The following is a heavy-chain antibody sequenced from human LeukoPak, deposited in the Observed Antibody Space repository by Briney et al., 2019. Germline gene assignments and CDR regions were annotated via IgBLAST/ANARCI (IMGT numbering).Heavy chain of an antibody. V-gene: IGHV4-59*01. CDR3: ARSSRVGATRLFDY. CDR1: GGSISSYY. Sequence: SETLSLTCTVSGGSISSYYWSWIRQPPGKGLEWIGYIYYSGSTNYNPSLKSRVTISVDTSKNQFSLELSSVTAADTAVYYCARSSRVGATRLFDYWGQGTLVTVSS. D-gene: IGHD1-26*01. J-gene: IGHJ4*02. CDR2: IYYSGST.